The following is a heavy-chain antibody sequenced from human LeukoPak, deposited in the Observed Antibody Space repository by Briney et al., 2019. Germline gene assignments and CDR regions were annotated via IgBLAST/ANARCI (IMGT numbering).Heavy chain of an antibody. D-gene: IGHD6-19*01. CDR2: ISGSAGST. Sequence: PGGSLRLSCAASGFTFSSYAMSWVRQAPGKGLEWVSAISGSAGSTFYADSVKGRFTISRDNSKNTLYLQMNSLRAEDTAVYYCAKAPSSGWNPFDYWGQGTLVTVSS. CDR1: GFTFSSYA. CDR3: AKAPSSGWNPFDY. J-gene: IGHJ4*02. V-gene: IGHV3-23*01.